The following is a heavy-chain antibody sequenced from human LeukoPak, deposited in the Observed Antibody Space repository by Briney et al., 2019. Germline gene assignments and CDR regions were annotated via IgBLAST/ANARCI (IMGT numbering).Heavy chain of an antibody. V-gene: IGHV1-2*02. CDR1: GYTFTSYY. CDR3: ARDQPDYDFWSGYINPLYYMDV. D-gene: IGHD3-3*01. CDR2: INPNSGGT. J-gene: IGHJ6*03. Sequence: ASVKVSCKASGYTFTSYYMHWVRQAPGQGLEWMGWINPNSGGTNYAQKFQGRVTMTRDTSISTAYMELSRLRSDDTAVYYCARDQPDYDFWSGYINPLYYMDVWGKGTTVTVSS.